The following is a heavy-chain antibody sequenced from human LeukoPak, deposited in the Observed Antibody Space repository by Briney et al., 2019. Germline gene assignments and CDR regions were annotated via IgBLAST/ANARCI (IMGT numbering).Heavy chain of an antibody. V-gene: IGHV3-21*01. CDR2: TSSSSSYI. CDR3: ARGGSGGSSAFDI. Sequence: GGSLRLSCAASGFTFSSYSMNWVRQAPGKGLEWVSSTSSSSSYIYYADSVKGRFTISRDNAKNSLYLQMNSLRAEDTAVYYCARGGSGGSSAFDIWGQGTMVTVSS. J-gene: IGHJ3*02. CDR1: GFTFSSYS. D-gene: IGHD1-26*01.